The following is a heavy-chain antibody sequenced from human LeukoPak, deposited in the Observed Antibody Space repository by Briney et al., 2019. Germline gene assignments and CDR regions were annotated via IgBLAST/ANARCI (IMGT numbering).Heavy chain of an antibody. CDR1: GGSISSYY. Sequence: SETLSLTCTVSGGSISSYYWSWIRQPAGKGLEWIGRIYTSGSTNYNPSLKSRVTMSVDTSKNQFSLKLSSVTAADTAVYYCARGRELWHYYYYMDVWGKGTTVTISS. CDR3: ARGRELWHYYYYMDV. CDR2: IYTSGST. V-gene: IGHV4-4*07. J-gene: IGHJ6*03. D-gene: IGHD3-10*01.